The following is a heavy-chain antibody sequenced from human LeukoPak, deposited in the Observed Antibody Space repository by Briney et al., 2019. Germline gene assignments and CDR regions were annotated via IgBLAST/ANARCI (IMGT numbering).Heavy chain of an antibody. CDR2: IYYSGST. D-gene: IGHD2-2*02. V-gene: IGHV4-34*01. CDR3: ARHGATSCYRCWFDP. CDR1: GGSFSGYY. Sequence: PSETLSLTCAVYGGSFSGYYWSWIRQPPGKGLEWIGSIYYSGSTYYNPSLKSRVTISVDTSKNQFSLKLSSVTAADTAVYYCARHGATSCYRCWFDPWGQGTLVTVSS. J-gene: IGHJ5*02.